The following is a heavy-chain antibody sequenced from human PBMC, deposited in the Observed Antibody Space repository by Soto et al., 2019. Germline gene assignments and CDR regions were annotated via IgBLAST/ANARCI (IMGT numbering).Heavy chain of an antibody. V-gene: IGHV1-69*01. Sequence: QVQLVQSGAEVKKPGSSVKVSCKASGGSFSSYAITWVRQAPGQALEWMGGIIVLFGTANYAQNFQGRVTITADEPTSTAYMDLSSLRSEDTAVYYCARTACESISCSHSFTYGMDVWAKGPRSPSP. J-gene: IGHJ6*02. CDR2: IIVLFGTA. D-gene: IGHD2-2*01. CDR3: ARTACESISCSHSFTYGMDV. CDR1: GGSFSSYA.